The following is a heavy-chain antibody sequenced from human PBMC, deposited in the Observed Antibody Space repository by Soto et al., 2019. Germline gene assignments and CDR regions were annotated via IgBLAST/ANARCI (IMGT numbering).Heavy chain of an antibody. CDR3: ARVVACMGYGSGSPCGWFDP. D-gene: IGHD3-10*01. J-gene: IGHJ5*02. CDR2: ISAYNGNT. V-gene: IGHV1-18*01. CDR1: GYTFTSYG. Sequence: QVQLVQSGAEVKKPGASVKVSCKASGYTFTSYGISWVRQAPGQGLEWMGWISAYNGNTNYAQKLQGRVTMTTDTSTSTAYMALRSLRSDDTAVYYCARVVACMGYGSGSPCGWFDPWGQGTLVTVSS.